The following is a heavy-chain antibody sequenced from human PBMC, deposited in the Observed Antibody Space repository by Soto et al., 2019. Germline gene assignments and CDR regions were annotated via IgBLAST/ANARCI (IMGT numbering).Heavy chain of an antibody. CDR1: GFTLSSHE. D-gene: IGHD6-13*01. V-gene: IGHV3-48*03. CDR2: FSSSGSTI. CDR3: ARDWYSSSWYVRFDP. J-gene: IGHJ5*02. Sequence: GCSISLPNSACGFTLSSHEMNWVRHAPGKGLEWVSYFSSSGSTIYYADSVKGRFTISKDNAKNSLYLQMNSLRAEDTAVYYCARDWYSSSWYVRFDPWGQGTLVTVSS.